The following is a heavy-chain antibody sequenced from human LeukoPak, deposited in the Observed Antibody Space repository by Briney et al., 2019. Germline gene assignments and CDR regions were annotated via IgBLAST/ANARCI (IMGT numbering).Heavy chain of an antibody. CDR2: IYTSGST. CDR3: ARAGTQTYFFDY. V-gene: IGHV4-61*02. D-gene: IGHD1-14*01. J-gene: IGHJ4*02. CDR1: GGSISSGSYY. Sequence: SQTLSLTCTVSGGSISSGSYYWTWIRQPAGKGLEWIGRIYTSGSTNFNPSLKSRVIISLDTSKNQFSLKLSSVTAADTAVYYCARAGTQTYFFDYWGQGTLVTVSS.